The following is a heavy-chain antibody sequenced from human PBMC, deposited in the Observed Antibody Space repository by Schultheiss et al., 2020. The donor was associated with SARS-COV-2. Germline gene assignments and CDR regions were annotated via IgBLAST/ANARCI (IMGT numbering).Heavy chain of an antibody. J-gene: IGHJ3*02. D-gene: IGHD3-22*01. CDR3: AREGDMIVVLFDAFDI. Sequence: SETLSLTCTVSGGSISSYYWSWIRQPAGKGLEWIGRVYTSGSTNYNPSLKSRVTMSVDTSKNQFSLKLSSVTAADTAVYYCAREGDMIVVLFDAFDIWGQGTMVTVSS. CDR1: GGSISSYY. V-gene: IGHV4-4*07. CDR2: VYTSGST.